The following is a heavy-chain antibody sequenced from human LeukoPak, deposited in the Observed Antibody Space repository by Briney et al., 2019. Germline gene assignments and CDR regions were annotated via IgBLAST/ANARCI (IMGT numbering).Heavy chain of an antibody. CDR2: IGSSSATI. D-gene: IGHD3-3*01. V-gene: IGHV3-11*01. J-gene: IGHJ4*02. Sequence: NPGGSLRLSCAVSGFTFSDYYMSWIRQAPGKGLEWISYIGSSSATIYYADSVRGRFTISRDNSKNTLYLQMNSLRAEDTAVYYCAKLTIFGVVIIRKYYFDYWGQGTLVTVSS. CDR1: GFTFSDYY. CDR3: AKLTIFGVVIIRKYYFDY.